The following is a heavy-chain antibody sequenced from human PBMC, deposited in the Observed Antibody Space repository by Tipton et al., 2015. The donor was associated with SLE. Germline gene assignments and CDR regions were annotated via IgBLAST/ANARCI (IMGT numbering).Heavy chain of an antibody. J-gene: IGHJ4*02. CDR2: INRDGSEQ. CDR3: SRDPRSLDF. Sequence: GSLRLSCAASGFNLYSYWMSWVRQAPGKGLEWVANINRDGSEQYYVDSVEGRFTVSRDNAKNSLYLQMNSLRADDTAVYYCSRDPRSLDFWGQGTLVTVSS. V-gene: IGHV3-7*01. CDR1: GFNLYSYW.